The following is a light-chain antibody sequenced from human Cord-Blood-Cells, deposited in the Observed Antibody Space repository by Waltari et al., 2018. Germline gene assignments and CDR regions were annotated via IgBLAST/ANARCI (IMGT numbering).Light chain of an antibody. CDR2: AAS. Sequence: DIQMTQSPSSLSASVGDRVTITCRASQSISSYLNWYQQKPGKAPKLLISAASILQSGVPSRFSGSGSGTDFTLTISSLQPEDFATYYCQQSYSTPFTFGPGTKVDIK. V-gene: IGKV1-39*01. CDR3: QQSYSTPFT. J-gene: IGKJ3*01. CDR1: QSISSY.